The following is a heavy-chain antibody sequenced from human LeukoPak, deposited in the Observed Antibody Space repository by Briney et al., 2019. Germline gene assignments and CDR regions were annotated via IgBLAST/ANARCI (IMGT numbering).Heavy chain of an antibody. V-gene: IGHV1-69*05. CDR1: GGTFSSYA. CDR3: ARSLVRAGPAGY. D-gene: IGHD2-2*01. Sequence: SVKVSCKASGGTFSSYAISWVRQAPGQGLEWMGRIIPIFGTANYAQKFQGRVTITTDESTSTACMELSSLRSEDTAVYYCARSLVRAGPAGYWGQGTLVTVSS. J-gene: IGHJ4*02. CDR2: IIPIFGTA.